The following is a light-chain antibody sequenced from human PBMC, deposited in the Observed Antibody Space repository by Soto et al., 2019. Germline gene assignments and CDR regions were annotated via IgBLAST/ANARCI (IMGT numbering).Light chain of an antibody. CDR3: QQRSNGPPL. CDR1: QSVSSY. J-gene: IGKJ2*01. Sequence: EIVLTQSPATLSLSPGDRATLSCRASQSVSSYLAWYQQKPGQAPRLLIYDASNRATGIPARFSGSGSGTDFTLTISSLEPEDFAVYYCQQRSNGPPLFGQGTKLEIK. CDR2: DAS. V-gene: IGKV3-11*01.